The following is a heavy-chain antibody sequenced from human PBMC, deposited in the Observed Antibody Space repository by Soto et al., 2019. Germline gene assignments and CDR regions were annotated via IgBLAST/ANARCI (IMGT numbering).Heavy chain of an antibody. CDR2: IYSVGST. V-gene: IGHV3-66*01. D-gene: IGHD3-16*01. J-gene: IGHJ4*02. CDR3: VRSRFVALGVTLVDY. Sequence: EVQLVESGGGLVQPGGSLRLSCAASGFTVSNNYINWVRQAPGKGLEWVSIIYSVGSTYYADSVKGRFTISRDNSKNTLYLQMTSLRAEDTSVYYCVRSRFVALGVTLVDYWGQGTLVTVSS. CDR1: GFTVSNNY.